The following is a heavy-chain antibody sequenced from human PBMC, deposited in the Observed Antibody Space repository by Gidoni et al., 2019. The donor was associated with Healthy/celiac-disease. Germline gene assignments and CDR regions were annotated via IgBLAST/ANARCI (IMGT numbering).Heavy chain of an antibody. D-gene: IGHD5-12*01. CDR1: GFTFSSYW. Sequence: EVQLVESGGGLVQPGGSLRLSCAASGFTFSSYWMSWVRQAPGKGREWVANIKQEGSEKYYVDSVKGRFTISREDAKNSLYLQMNSLRSEETAVYYCAREGRDGYNYSFDYWGQGTLVTVSS. J-gene: IGHJ4*02. CDR3: AREGRDGYNYSFDY. V-gene: IGHV3-7*01. CDR2: IKQEGSEK.